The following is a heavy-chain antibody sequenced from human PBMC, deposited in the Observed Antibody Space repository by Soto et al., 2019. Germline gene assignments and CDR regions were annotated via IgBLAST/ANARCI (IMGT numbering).Heavy chain of an antibody. CDR3: ARDSSSGQGFDP. V-gene: IGHV4-39*07. J-gene: IGHJ5*02. CDR2: IYYSGTT. Sequence: SETLSLTCTVSGDSITSNSYFWAWIRQPPGKGLEWIGSIYYSGTTYYNPSLKSRVTISVDRSKNQFSLKLSSVTAADTAVYYCARDSSSGQGFDPWGQGTLVTVSS. D-gene: IGHD6-25*01. CDR1: GDSITSNSYF.